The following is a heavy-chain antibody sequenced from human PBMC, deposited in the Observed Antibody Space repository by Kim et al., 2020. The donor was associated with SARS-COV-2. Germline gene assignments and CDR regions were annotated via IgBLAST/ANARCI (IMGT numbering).Heavy chain of an antibody. D-gene: IGHD6-13*01. Sequence: GGSLRLSCAASGFTFDDYAMHWVRQAPGKGLEWVSGISWNSGSIGYADSVKGRFTISRDNAKNSLYLQMNSLRAEDTALYYCAKGGYSSSWDDAFDIWGQGTMVTVSS. CDR2: ISWNSGSI. CDR3: AKGGYSSSWDDAFDI. CDR1: GFTFDDYA. V-gene: IGHV3-9*01. J-gene: IGHJ3*02.